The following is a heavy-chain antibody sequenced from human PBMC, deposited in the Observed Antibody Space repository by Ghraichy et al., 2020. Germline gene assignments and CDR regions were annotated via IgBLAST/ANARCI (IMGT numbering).Heavy chain of an antibody. CDR2: INPNSGGT. CDR1: GYTFTGYY. CDR3: ASLPNYYGSGSRFDY. J-gene: IGHJ4*02. Sequence: ASVKVSCKASGYTFTGYYMHWVRQAPGQGLEWMGWINPNSGGTNYAQKFQGRVTMTRDTSISTAYMELSRLRSDDTAVYYCASLPNYYGSGSRFDYWGQGTLVTVSS. D-gene: IGHD3-10*01. V-gene: IGHV1-2*02.